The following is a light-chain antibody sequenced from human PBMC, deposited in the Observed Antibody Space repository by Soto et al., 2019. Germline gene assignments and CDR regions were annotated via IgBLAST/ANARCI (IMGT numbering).Light chain of an antibody. V-gene: IGKV3-15*01. CDR1: QSVSSN. CDR2: GAS. Sequence: EIVMTQSPATLSVSPGERATLSCRASQSVSSNLAWYQQKPGQAPRLLIYGASTSATGIPARFSGSGSGTEFTLTISSLQSEDFAVYYWQQYNNWPYTFGQGTKLEIK. CDR3: QQYNNWPYT. J-gene: IGKJ2*01.